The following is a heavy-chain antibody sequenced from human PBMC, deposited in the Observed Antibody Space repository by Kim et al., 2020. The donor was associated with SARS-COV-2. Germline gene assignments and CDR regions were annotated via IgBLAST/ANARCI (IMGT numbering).Heavy chain of an antibody. V-gene: IGHV3-23*01. CDR2: T. D-gene: IGHD6-19*01. CDR3: AKVSGWYPDY. J-gene: IGHJ4*02. Sequence: TYYADSVKGRFTISRDNSKNTLYLQMNSLRAEDTAVYHCAKVSGWYPDYWGQGTLVTVSS.